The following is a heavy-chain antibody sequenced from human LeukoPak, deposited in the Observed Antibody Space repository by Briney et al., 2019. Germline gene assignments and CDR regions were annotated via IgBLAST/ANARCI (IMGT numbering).Heavy chain of an antibody. Sequence: GASLRLSCAASGFTFSSYAMSWVRRAPGKGLEWVSAISGSGGSTYYADSVKGRFTISRDNSKNTLYLQMNSLRAEDTAVYYCARTSSYSSSWYGEVDYFDYWGQGTLVTVSS. D-gene: IGHD6-13*01. V-gene: IGHV3-23*01. CDR3: ARTSSYSSSWYGEVDYFDY. CDR1: GFTFSSYA. CDR2: ISGSGGST. J-gene: IGHJ4*02.